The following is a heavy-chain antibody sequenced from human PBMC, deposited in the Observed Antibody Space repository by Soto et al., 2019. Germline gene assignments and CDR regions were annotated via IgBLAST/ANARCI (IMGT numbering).Heavy chain of an antibody. J-gene: IGHJ1*01. CDR2: ISSDGTTT. CDR3: AIQDCTNDVCLEAAVTVGGALES. V-gene: IGHV3-74*01. Sequence: EVQLVQSGGGSAQPGESLRLSCSASGFTFRKFWMHWVRQVPGKGPVWVSYISSDGTTTDYADSVKGRFTISRDNAKEALYLRMDSLRAEDTAVYYCAIQDCTNDVCLEAAVTVGGALESWGQGTLVTVSS. CDR1: GFTFRKFW. D-gene: IGHD2-8*01.